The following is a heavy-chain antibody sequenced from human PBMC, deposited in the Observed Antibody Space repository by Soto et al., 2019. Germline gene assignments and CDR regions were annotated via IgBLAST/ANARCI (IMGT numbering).Heavy chain of an antibody. CDR2: ISGSGGST. CDR3: AAVGVRDIVVVVAATDLFSLDY. CDR1: GFTFSSYA. J-gene: IGHJ4*02. D-gene: IGHD2-15*01. Sequence: PGGSLRLSCAASGFTFSSYAMSWVRQAPGKGLEWVSAISGSGGSTYYADSVKGRFAISRDNSKNTLYLQMNSLRAEDTAVYYCAAVGVRDIVVVVAATDLFSLDYWGQGTLVTSPQ. V-gene: IGHV3-23*01.